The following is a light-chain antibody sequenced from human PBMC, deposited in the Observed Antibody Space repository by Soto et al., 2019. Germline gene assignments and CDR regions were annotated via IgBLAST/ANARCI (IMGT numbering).Light chain of an antibody. CDR3: QQHSNWPPLT. V-gene: IGKV3-15*01. CDR2: SAS. J-gene: IGKJ4*01. CDR1: QRVSSN. Sequence: EIVLTQSPDTLSVSPGERVTLSCRASQRVSSNLAWYQQKPGQPPRLLIYSASTRATGIPARFSGSGSGTEFTLIISSLQSEDFAVYYCQQHSNWPPLTFGGGTKVDIK.